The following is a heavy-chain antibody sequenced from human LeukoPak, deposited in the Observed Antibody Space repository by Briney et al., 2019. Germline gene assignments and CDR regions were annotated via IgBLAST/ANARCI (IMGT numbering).Heavy chain of an antibody. Sequence: SETLSLTCTVSGGSISSYYWSWIRQPAGKGLEWIGRIYTSGSTKYNPSLKSRVTMSVDTSKNQFSLKLSSVTAADTAVYYCARVTYSSSSISLDAFDIWGQGTMVTVSS. D-gene: IGHD6-6*01. V-gene: IGHV4-4*07. CDR3: ARVTYSSSSISLDAFDI. CDR2: IYTSGST. J-gene: IGHJ3*02. CDR1: GGSISSYY.